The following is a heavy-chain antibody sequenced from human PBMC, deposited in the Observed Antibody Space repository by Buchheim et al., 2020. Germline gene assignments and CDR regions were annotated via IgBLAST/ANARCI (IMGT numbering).Heavy chain of an antibody. CDR2: IWYDGSNK. Sequence: QVQLVESGGGVVQPGRSLRLSCAASGFTFSSYGMHWVRQAPGKGLEWVAVIWYDGSNKYYADSVKGRFTISRDNSKNTLYLQMNGLRAEDTAVYYCARGEMATTTVTIDYWGQGTL. CDR1: GFTFSSYG. CDR3: ARGEMATTTVTIDY. J-gene: IGHJ4*02. D-gene: IGHD5-24*01. V-gene: IGHV3-33*01.